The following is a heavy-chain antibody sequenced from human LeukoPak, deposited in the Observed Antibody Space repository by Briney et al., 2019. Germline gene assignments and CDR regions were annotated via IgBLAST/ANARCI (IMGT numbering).Heavy chain of an antibody. D-gene: IGHD6-6*01. J-gene: IGHJ6*03. CDR2: IYTSGST. CDR1: GGSISSYY. CDR3: ARVALGSSPARYYYYMDV. Sequence: PSETLSLTCTVSGGSISSYYWSWIRQPPGKGLAWIGYIYTSGSTNYNPSLKSRVPISVDTSKNQFSLKLSSVTAADTAVYYCARVALGSSPARYYYYMDVWGKGTTVTVSS. V-gene: IGHV4-4*09.